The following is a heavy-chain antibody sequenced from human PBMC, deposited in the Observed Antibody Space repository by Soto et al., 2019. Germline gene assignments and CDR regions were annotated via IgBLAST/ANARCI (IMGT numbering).Heavy chain of an antibody. CDR1: GFTFSSYG. J-gene: IGHJ4*02. Sequence: GGSLRLSCAASGFTFSSYGMHWVRQAPGKGLEWVAVISYDGSNKYYADSVKGRFTISRDNSKNTLYLQMNSLRAEDTAVYYCAKGGLEGPGSDFDYWGQGTLVTVSS. D-gene: IGHD1-26*01. V-gene: IGHV3-30*18. CDR2: ISYDGSNK. CDR3: AKGGLEGPGSDFDY.